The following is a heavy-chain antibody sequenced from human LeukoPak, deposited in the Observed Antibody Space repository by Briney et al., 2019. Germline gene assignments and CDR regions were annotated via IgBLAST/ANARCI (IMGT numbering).Heavy chain of an antibody. CDR3: AKAGDIVVVPAAIKFDP. D-gene: IGHD2-2*01. CDR2: ISSRGTTV. J-gene: IGHJ5*02. Sequence: GGSLRLSCVASGFTFSDYSMNWVRQPPGKGLEWVSYISSRGTTVFYADSVKGRFTISRDNSKNTLYLQMNSLRAEDTAVYYCAKAGDIVVVPAAIKFDPWGQGTLVTVSS. CDR1: GFTFSDYS. V-gene: IGHV3-48*01.